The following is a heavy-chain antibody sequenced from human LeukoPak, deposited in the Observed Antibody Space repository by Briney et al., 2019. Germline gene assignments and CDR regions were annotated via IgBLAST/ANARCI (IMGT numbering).Heavy chain of an antibody. D-gene: IGHD2-15*01. Sequence: KPGGSLRLSCAASGFTFSSYGMNWVRQAPGKGLEWVSSISSRSIYIYYADSVKGRFPISRDNAKNSLYLQMNSLRAEDTAVYYCARRYCSGGSCYYFDYWGQGTLVTVSS. CDR2: ISSRSIYI. CDR1: GFTFSSYG. V-gene: IGHV3-21*01. J-gene: IGHJ4*02. CDR3: ARRYCSGGSCYYFDY.